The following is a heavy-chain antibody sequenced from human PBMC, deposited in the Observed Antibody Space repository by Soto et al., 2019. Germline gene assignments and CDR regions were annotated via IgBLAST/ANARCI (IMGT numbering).Heavy chain of an antibody. V-gene: IGHV4-34*01. D-gene: IGHD1-26*01. CDR2: INHSGST. CDR3: ARVKGSYYVADY. Sequence: PSETLSLTCAAYGGSFSGYYWSWIRQPPGKGLEWIGEINHSGSTNYNPSLKSRVTISVDTSKNQFSLKLSSVTAADTAVYYCARVKGSYYVADYWGQGTLVTVSS. CDR1: GGSFSGYY. J-gene: IGHJ4*02.